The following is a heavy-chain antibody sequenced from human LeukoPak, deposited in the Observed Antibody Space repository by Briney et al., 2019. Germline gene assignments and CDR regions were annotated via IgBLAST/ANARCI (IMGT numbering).Heavy chain of an antibody. CDR2: INHNGNVN. V-gene: IGHV3-7*03. CDR3: ARDSSGPVF. Sequence: GGSLRLSCAASGFTFSSYWMNWARQAPGKGLEWVASINHNGNVNYYVDSVKGRFTISRDYSKDTLYLQMNSLRADDTAVYYCARDSSGPVFWGQGTLVTVSS. CDR1: GFTFSSYW. D-gene: IGHD3-22*01. J-gene: IGHJ4*02.